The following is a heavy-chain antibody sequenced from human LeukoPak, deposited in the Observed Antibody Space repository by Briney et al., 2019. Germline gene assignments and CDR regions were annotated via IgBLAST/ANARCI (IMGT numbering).Heavy chain of an antibody. CDR1: GFTFSNYE. CDR2: ISSIDSTT. J-gene: IGHJ5*02. D-gene: IGHD6-13*01. CDR3: AKGLASSNWPHWFDP. V-gene: IGHV3-48*03. Sequence: GGSLRLSCAASGFTFSNYEMNWVRQAPGKGLEWVSYISSIDSTTYYADSVKGRFTISRDNAKNSLYLQMNSLRVEDTAVYHCAKGLASSNWPHWFDPWGQGTLVSVSS.